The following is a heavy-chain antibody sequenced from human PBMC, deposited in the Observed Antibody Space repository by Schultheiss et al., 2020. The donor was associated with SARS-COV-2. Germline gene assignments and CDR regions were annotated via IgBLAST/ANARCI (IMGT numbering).Heavy chain of an antibody. D-gene: IGHD3-10*01. CDR2: IWYDGSNK. CDR1: GFTVSSNY. CDR3: ARPSSGINAFDI. V-gene: IGHV3-33*08. Sequence: GGSLRLSCAASGFTVSSNYMSWVRQAPGKGLEWVAVIWYDGSNKYYADSVKGRFTISRDNSKNTLYLQMSSLRAEDTAVYYCARPSSGINAFDIWGQGTMVTVSS. J-gene: IGHJ3*02.